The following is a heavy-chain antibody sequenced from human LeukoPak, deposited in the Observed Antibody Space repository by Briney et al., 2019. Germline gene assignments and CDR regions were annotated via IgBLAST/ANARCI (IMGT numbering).Heavy chain of an antibody. J-gene: IGHJ3*02. CDR1: GGSISSGGYS. V-gene: IGHV4-30-2*01. CDR3: ARWVDPTYAFDI. Sequence: KASETLSLTCAVSGGSISSGGYSWSWIRQPPGKGLEWIGYIYHSGSTYYNPSLKSRVTISVDRSKNQFSLKLSSVTAADTAVYYCARWVDPTYAFDIWGQGTMVTVSS. CDR2: IYHSGST.